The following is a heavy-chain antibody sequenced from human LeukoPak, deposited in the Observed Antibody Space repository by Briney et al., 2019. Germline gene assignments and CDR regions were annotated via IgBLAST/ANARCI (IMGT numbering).Heavy chain of an antibody. V-gene: IGHV4-34*01. Sequence: SETLSLTCTGSGGSISSYYWSWIRQPPGKGLEWIGEINHSGSTNYNPSLKSRVTISVDTSKNQFSLKLSSVTAADTAVYYCARGGYYDFWSGYYRFDYWGQGTLVTVSS. J-gene: IGHJ4*02. CDR2: INHSGST. CDR3: ARGGYYDFWSGYYRFDY. D-gene: IGHD3-3*01. CDR1: GGSISSYY.